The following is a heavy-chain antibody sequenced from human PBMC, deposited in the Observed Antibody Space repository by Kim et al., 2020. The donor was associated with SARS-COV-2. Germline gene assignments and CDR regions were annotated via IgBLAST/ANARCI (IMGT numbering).Heavy chain of an antibody. CDR2: ISGSGGST. J-gene: IGHJ3*02. V-gene: IGHV3-23*01. CDR3: AKVSDAAANTAMATDAFDI. D-gene: IGHD5-18*01. CDR1: GFTFSSYA. Sequence: GGSLRLSCAASGFTFSSYAMSWVRQAPGKGLEWVSAISGSGGSTYYADSVKGRFTISRDNSKNTLYLQMNSLRAEDTAVYYCAKVSDAAANTAMATDAFDIWGQGTMVTVSS.